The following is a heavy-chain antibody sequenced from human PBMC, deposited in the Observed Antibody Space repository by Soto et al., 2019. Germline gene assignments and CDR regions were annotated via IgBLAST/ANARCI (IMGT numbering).Heavy chain of an antibody. V-gene: IGHV3-74*01. CDR3: ARDHCTTTSCYTVGFDP. J-gene: IGHJ5*02. Sequence: GGSLRLSCAASGFTFSSYWMHWVRQAPGKGLVWVSRIDSDGDSTTYAASVKGRFTISRDNAENTLYLQMNSLRAEDTAVYYCARDHCTTTSCYTVGFDPWGQGTPVTVPS. CDR2: IDSDGDST. CDR1: GFTFSSYW. D-gene: IGHD2-2*02.